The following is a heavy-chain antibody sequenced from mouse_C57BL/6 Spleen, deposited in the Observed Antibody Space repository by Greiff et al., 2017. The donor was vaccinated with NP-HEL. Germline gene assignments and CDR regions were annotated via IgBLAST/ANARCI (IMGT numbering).Heavy chain of an antibody. CDR3: AGAPLFITTVVARFDY. CDR2: IYPRSGNT. D-gene: IGHD1-1*01. V-gene: IGHV1-81*01. Sequence: QVHVKQSGAELARPGASVKLSCKASGYTFTSYGISWVKQRTGQGLEWIGEIYPRSGNTYYNEKFKGKATLTADKSSSTAYMELRSLTSEDSAVYFCAGAPLFITTVVARFDYWGQGTTLTVSS. J-gene: IGHJ2*01. CDR1: GYTFTSYG.